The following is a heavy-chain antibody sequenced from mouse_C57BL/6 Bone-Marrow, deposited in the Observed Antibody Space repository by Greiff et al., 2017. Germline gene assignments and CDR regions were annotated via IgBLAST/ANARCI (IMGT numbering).Heavy chain of an antibody. D-gene: IGHD1-1*01. CDR3: AREIYLGYFDV. CDR2: IDPSASYT. V-gene: IGHV1-69*01. J-gene: IGHJ1*03. Sequence: QVQLQQPGAELVKPGASVKLSCKASGYTFTSYWMHWVKQRPGQGLEWIGEIDPSASYTNYNQKFKGKSTLTVDKSSSTAYMQLSSLTSEDSAVYYCAREIYLGYFDVWGTGTTVTVSS. CDR1: GYTFTSYW.